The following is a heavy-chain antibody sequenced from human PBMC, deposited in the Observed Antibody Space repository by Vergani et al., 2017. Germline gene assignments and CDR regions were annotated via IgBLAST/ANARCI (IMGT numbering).Heavy chain of an antibody. CDR1: GFTFSSYS. Sequence: EVQLVESGGGLVQPGGSLRLSCAASGFTFSSYSMNWVRQAPGKGLEWVSYISSSSSTIYYADSVKGRFTISRDNAKNSLYLQMNSLRAEDTAVYYCARDLELGVVIKAGEFDYWGQGTLVTVSS. J-gene: IGHJ4*02. CDR2: ISSSSSTI. D-gene: IGHD3-3*01. CDR3: ARDLELGVVIKAGEFDY. V-gene: IGHV3-48*01.